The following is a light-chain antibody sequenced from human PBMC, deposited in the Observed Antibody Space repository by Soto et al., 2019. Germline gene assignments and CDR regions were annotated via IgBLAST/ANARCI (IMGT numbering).Light chain of an antibody. J-gene: IGKJ1*01. CDR3: QQYTSWQT. CDR1: RDISNN. Sequence: EILMTQSPATLSVSPGGRATLSCRASRDISNNLAWYQQRPGQPPRLLIYGASTRATGVPARFSGSGWGTEFTLTITGLQSDDFAVYYCQQYTSWQTFGQETQVDIK. V-gene: IGKV3-15*01. CDR2: GAS.